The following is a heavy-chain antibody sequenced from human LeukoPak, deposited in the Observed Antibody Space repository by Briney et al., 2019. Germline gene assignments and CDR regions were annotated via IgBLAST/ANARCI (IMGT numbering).Heavy chain of an antibody. CDR2: INHSGST. J-gene: IGHJ4*02. Sequence: SETLSLTCAVYGGSFSGYYWSWIRQPPGKGLEWNGEINHSGSTNYNPPLKSRVTISVDTPKNQFSLKLSSVTAADTAVYYCARRQLWHTRYYYFDYWGQGTLVTVSS. CDR3: ARRQLWHTRYYYFDY. V-gene: IGHV4-34*01. D-gene: IGHD5-18*01. CDR1: GGSFSGYY.